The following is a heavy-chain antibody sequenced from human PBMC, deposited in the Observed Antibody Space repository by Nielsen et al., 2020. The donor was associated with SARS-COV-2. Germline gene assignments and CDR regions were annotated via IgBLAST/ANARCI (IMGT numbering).Heavy chain of an antibody. D-gene: IGHD3-16*02. CDR3: ARGREIMITFGGVIGHDAFDI. Sequence: GGFLRLSCAASGFTFSSYSMNWVRQAPGKGLEWVSSISSSSSYIYYADSVKGRFTISRDNAKNSLYLQMNSLRAEDTAVYYCARGREIMITFGGVIGHDAFDIWGQGTMVTVSS. CDR1: GFTFSSYS. J-gene: IGHJ3*02. CDR2: ISSSSSYI. V-gene: IGHV3-21*01.